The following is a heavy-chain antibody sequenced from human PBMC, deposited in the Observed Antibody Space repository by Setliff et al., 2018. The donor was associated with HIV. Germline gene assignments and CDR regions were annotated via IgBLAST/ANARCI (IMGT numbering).Heavy chain of an antibody. CDR2: IYYSGST. J-gene: IGHJ5*02. V-gene: IGHV4-59*01. CDR3: ARGVVVAATRWFDP. CDR1: GGSISSYY. D-gene: IGHD2-15*01. Sequence: PSETLSLTCTVSGGSISSYYWSWIRQPPGKGLEWIGYIYYSGSTNYNPSLKSRVTISVETSKNQFSLKLSSVTAADTAVYYCARGVVVAATRWFDPWGQGTLVTVST.